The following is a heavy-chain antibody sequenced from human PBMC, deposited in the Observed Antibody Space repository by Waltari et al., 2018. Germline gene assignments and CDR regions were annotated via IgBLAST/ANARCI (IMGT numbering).Heavy chain of an antibody. CDR1: GFTFGSYW. CDR3: ARDNSSSWYFFDY. D-gene: IGHD6-13*01. J-gene: IGHJ4*02. V-gene: IGHV3-7*01. CDR2: IQEDGSEK. Sequence: EVQLVESGGGVVQPGGSLRLSCAAYGFTFGSYWMSWVRQAPGKGVEGGAKIQEDGSEKNYVDSVKGRVTISRDNAKNSLYLQMNSLRAEDTAVYFCARDNSSSWYFFDYWGQGTVVTVSS.